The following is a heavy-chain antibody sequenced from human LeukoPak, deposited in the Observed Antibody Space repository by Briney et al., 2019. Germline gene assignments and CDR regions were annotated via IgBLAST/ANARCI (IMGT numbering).Heavy chain of an antibody. Sequence: GGSLRLSCTASGXTFSSYEMNWVRQAPGKGQEWVSYISSSGTTKYYADSVKGRFTISRDNAKHSLHLQMNSLRAEDTAVYYCAREGKPTDGYTGAFDNWGQGTLVTVSS. V-gene: IGHV3-48*03. J-gene: IGHJ4*02. CDR1: GXTFSSYE. CDR2: ISSSGTTK. D-gene: IGHD5-24*01. CDR3: AREGKPTDGYTGAFDN.